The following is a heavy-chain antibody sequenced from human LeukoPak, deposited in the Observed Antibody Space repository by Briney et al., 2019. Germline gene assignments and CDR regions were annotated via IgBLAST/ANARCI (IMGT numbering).Heavy chain of an antibody. V-gene: IGHV1-18*01. CDR2: ISAYSGNT. D-gene: IGHD6-13*01. Sequence: ASVKVSCKASGYTFTSYGISWVRQAPGQGLEWMGWISAYSGNTNYAQKLQGRVTMTTDTSTSTAYMELRSLRSDDTAVYYCAREEGQQLVQLRLYYGMDVWGQGTTVTVSS. CDR3: AREEGQQLVQLRLYYGMDV. CDR1: GYTFTSYG. J-gene: IGHJ6*02.